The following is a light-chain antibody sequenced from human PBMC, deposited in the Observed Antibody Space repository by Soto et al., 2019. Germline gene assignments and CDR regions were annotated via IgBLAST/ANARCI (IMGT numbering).Light chain of an antibody. CDR2: GAS. CDR1: QSVRSK. J-gene: IGKJ5*01. CDR3: QQYNNWPFS. V-gene: IGKV3-15*01. Sequence: EVVMTQSPDTLSVSPGETVTLSCRASQSVRSKLAWYQQKPGQAPRLFIYGASTRATGIPARFSGSGSGTEFTLTISSLQSEDFAIYYCQQYNNWPFSFGQGTRLEIK.